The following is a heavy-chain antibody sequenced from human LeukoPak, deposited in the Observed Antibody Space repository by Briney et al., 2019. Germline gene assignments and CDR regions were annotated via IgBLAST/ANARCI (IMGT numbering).Heavy chain of an antibody. CDR3: AKAGSWGGPDAFDI. D-gene: IGHD7-27*01. V-gene: IGHV3-23*01. CDR2: ISGSGGST. J-gene: IGHJ3*02. Sequence: SWVRQAPGKGLEWVSAISGSGGSTYYADSVKGRFTISRDNSKNTLYLQMNSLRAEDTAVYYCAKAGSWGGPDAFDIWGQGTMVTVSS.